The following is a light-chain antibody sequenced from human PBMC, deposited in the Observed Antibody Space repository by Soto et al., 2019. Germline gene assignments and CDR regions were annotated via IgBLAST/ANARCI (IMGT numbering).Light chain of an antibody. CDR1: QSVSSSY. V-gene: IGKV3D-20*01. J-gene: IGKJ2*01. Sequence: EIVLTQSPATLSLSPGERATLSCGASQSVSSSYLAWYQQKPGLAPRLLIYDAYSRATVIPDRYSGSGSGKNVTHTISRPAPKDFAVYYCQQYGRSPYNFGQGRKLEIK. CDR2: DAY. CDR3: QQYGRSPYN.